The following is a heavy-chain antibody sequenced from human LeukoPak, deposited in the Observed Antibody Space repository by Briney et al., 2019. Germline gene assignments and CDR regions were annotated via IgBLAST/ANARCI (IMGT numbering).Heavy chain of an antibody. Sequence: GGYVRLFWVACGVGLGCCCMSWVRQAPGKGLEWVSYIGGSGSPADYADSVKGRFTISRDNTKNSLFLQMHSLRAEDTAVYYCARDHDWAFDYWGQGTLVTVSS. D-gene: IGHD3-9*01. CDR1: GVGLGCCC. CDR2: IGGSGSPA. J-gene: IGHJ4*02. CDR3: ARDHDWAFDY. V-gene: IGHV3-48*04.